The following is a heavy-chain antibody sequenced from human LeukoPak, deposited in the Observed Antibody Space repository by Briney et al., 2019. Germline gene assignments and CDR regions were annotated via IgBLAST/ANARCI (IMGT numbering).Heavy chain of an antibody. CDR2: ISSSSSTI. V-gene: IGHV3-48*01. D-gene: IGHD6-13*01. J-gene: IGHJ6*02. CDR1: GFTFSSYS. CDR3: ARDRLRAAAGTQFCMDV. Sequence: GGSLRFSCAASGFTFSSYSMNWVRQAPGKGLEWVSYISSSSSTIYYADSVKGRFTISRDNAKNSLYLQMNRLRAEDTAVYYCARDRLRAAAGTQFCMDVWGQGTTVTVSS.